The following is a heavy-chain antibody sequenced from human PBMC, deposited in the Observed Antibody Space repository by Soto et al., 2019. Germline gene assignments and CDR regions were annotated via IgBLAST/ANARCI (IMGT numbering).Heavy chain of an antibody. CDR3: AGRVGATNYGMDV. D-gene: IGHD1-26*01. V-gene: IGHV3-53*01. Sequence: VGSLRLSCAASEFTVSSNYMNWVRQARWKGLECVSTIYSGGSTYYADSVKGRFTISRDNSKNTLYLQMNNLRAEDTAVYYCAGRVGATNYGMDVWGQGTTVTVS. CDR2: IYSGGST. J-gene: IGHJ6*02. CDR1: EFTVSSNY.